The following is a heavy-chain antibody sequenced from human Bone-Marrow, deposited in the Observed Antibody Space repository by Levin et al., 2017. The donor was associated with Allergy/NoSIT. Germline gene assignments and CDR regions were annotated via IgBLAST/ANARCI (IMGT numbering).Heavy chain of an antibody. D-gene: IGHD6-19*01. V-gene: IGHV4-4*02. J-gene: IGHJ5*02. CDR1: GDSITSAIW. CDR3: ARDLWALAGT. CDR2: VFHSGST. Sequence: GSLRLSCTVSGDSITSAIWWTWIRQTPGKGLEWIGQVFHSGSTNYNPSLQSRVTMSVDKSKNQFSLRLNSVTAADTGVYYCARDLWALAGTWGQGTLVTVSS.